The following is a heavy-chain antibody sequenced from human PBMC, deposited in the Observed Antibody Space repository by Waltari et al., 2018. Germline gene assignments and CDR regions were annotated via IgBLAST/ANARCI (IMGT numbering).Heavy chain of an antibody. J-gene: IGHJ6*02. CDR1: GGSLGSYY. CDR2: VYYSGST. D-gene: IGHD2-8*01. Sequence: QVQLQESGPGLVKPSETLSLTCTVSGGSLGSYYWNWIRQPPGKGLEWLGYVYYSGSTNYNPSLKSRVTISVDTSKNQFSLQLRSVTAADTAVYLCARSGALMAPFRDVWGQGTTVTVSS. CDR3: ARSGALMAPFRDV. V-gene: IGHV4-59*08.